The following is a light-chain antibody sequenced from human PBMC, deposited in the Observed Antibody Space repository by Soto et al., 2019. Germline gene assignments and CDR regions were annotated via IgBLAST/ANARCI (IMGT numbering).Light chain of an antibody. CDR1: QSVGYH. J-gene: IGKJ4*01. V-gene: IGKV3-11*01. Sequence: EIVLTQSPATLSLSPGERATLSCRASQSVGYHLAWYQQKPGQAPRLLIYDASNRATGIPARFSGSGSGTDFTLDISSLEPEDFAGYYCQQRSNWPPVTFGGGTKVEIK. CDR2: DAS. CDR3: QQRSNWPPVT.